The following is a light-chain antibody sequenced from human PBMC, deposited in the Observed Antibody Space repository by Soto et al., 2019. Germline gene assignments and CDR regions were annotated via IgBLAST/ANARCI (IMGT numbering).Light chain of an antibody. CDR1: QGISIW. J-gene: IGKJ4*01. CDR3: QQANSFPVT. CDR2: AAS. V-gene: IGKV1-12*01. Sequence: DIQMTQSPSSVSASVGDRVTITCRASQGISIWLAWYQHKPGKAPKLLIYAASSLKTGVPSRFGGSGSGREFTLTISSLQPEDFATYYCQQANSFPVTLGGGTKV.